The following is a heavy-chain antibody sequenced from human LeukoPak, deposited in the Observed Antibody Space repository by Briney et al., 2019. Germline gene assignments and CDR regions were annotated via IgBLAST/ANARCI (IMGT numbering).Heavy chain of an antibody. CDR3: ARERYGDYQACLDY. V-gene: IGHV1-18*01. CDR1: GYTFTSYG. D-gene: IGHD4-17*01. CDR2: ISAYNGNT. Sequence: ASVKVSCKASGYTFTSYGISWVRQAPGQGLEWMGWISAYNGNTNYAQKLQGRVTMTTDTSTSTAYMELRSLRSDDTAVYYCARERYGDYQACLDYWGQGTLVTVSS. J-gene: IGHJ4*02.